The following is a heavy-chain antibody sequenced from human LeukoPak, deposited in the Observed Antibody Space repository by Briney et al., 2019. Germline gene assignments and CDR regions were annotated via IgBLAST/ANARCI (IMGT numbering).Heavy chain of an antibody. J-gene: IGHJ5*02. CDR1: GGSFSDSY. Sequence: SEALSLTCAVYGGSFSDSYWSWIRQPPGKGLGWIGEINHGGSTKFNPSLKSRVTISLDTSRNQFSLKVNSVTAADTAVYYCAKHLRRRFFSRTLGFDPWGQGTLVTVSS. CDR3: AKHLRRRFFSRTLGFDP. CDR2: INHGGST. D-gene: IGHD3-3*01. V-gene: IGHV4-34*01.